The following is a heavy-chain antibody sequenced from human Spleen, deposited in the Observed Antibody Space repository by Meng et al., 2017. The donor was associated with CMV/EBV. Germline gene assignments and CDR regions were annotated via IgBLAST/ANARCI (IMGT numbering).Heavy chain of an antibody. CDR1: GYTVTSYY. CDR2: IKHSGGSK. V-gene: IGHV1-46*01. Sequence: SGYTVTSYYMHWVRQAHGQGLEWRGIIKHSGGSKSDEKKCQGRVTMTRDTSTSTVYMELSSLRSEDTAVYYCARGPVLVAATYGFDPWGQGTLVTVSS. D-gene: IGHD2-15*01. CDR3: ARGPVLVAATYGFDP. J-gene: IGHJ5*02.